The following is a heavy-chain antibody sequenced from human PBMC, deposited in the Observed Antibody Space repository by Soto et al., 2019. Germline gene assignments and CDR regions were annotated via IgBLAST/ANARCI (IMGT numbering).Heavy chain of an antibody. CDR2: ISWNSGSI. CDR1: GFTFDDYA. J-gene: IGHJ4*02. V-gene: IGHV3-9*01. CDR3: ARNSSGWYVY. Sequence: GGSLRLSCAASGFTFDDYAMHWVRQAPGKGLEWVSGISWNSGSIGYADSVKGRFTISRDNAKNSLSLQMNSLRAEDTAVYYCARNSSGWYVYWGQGTLVTVSS. D-gene: IGHD6-19*01.